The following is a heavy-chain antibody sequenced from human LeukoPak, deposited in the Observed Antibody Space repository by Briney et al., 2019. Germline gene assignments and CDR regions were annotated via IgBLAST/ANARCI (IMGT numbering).Heavy chain of an antibody. CDR2: ISPGDSDT. Sequence: GESLKISCKGSGYSFTNYWIGWVRQMPGTGLEWMGIISPGDSDTIYSPSFQGQVTISADKSISTAYLQWSSLKASDTAMYYCVRHLREGSSRWFDPWGQGTLVTVSS. CDR1: GYSFTNYW. J-gene: IGHJ5*02. V-gene: IGHV5-51*01. CDR3: VRHLREGSSRWFDP.